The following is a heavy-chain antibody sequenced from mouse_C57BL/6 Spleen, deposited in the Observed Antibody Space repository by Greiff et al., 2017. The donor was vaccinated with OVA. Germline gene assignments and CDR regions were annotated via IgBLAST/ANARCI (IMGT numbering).Heavy chain of an antibody. V-gene: IGHV1-55*01. CDR1: GYTFTSYW. CDR2: IYPGSGST. D-gene: IGHD2-14*01. CDR3: AREDLVRGFDY. J-gene: IGHJ2*01. Sequence: QVHVKQPGAELVKPGASVKMSCKASGYTFTSYWITWVKQRPGQGLEWIGDIYPGSGSTNYNEKFKSKATLTVDTSSSTAYMQLSSLTSEDSAVYYCAREDLVRGFDYWGQGTTLTVSS.